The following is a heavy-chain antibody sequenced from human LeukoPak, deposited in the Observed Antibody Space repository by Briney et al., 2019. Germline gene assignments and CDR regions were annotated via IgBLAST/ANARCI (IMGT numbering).Heavy chain of an antibody. CDR3: AKVSGGGYFDWLLSGGTYFDY. V-gene: IGHV3-23*01. Sequence: GGSLRLSCAASGFTFSSYAMSWVRQAPGKGLEWVSAISGSGGSTYYADSVKGRFTISRDNSKNTLYLQMNSLRAEDTAVYYCAKVSGGGYFDWLLSGGTYFDYWGQGTLVTVSS. D-gene: IGHD3-9*01. CDR2: ISGSGGST. CDR1: GFTFSSYA. J-gene: IGHJ4*02.